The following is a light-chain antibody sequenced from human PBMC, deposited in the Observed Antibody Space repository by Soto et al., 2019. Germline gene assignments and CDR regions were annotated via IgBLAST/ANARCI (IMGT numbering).Light chain of an antibody. CDR3: QHYHSIPRT. CDR2: WAS. V-gene: IGKV4-1*01. J-gene: IGKJ1*01. CDR1: QSVLSRSNNKNC. Sequence: DIVMTQSPESLAVSLGERATINCKSSQSVLSRSNNKNCLAWYQQKSGQPPKLLIYWASARDSGVPDRFSGSGSETDFTLTISSLQAEDVAEYYCQHYHSIPRTFGQGTKVEIK.